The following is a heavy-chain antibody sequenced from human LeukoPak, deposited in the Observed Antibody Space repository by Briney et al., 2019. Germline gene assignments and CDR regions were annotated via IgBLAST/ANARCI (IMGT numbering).Heavy chain of an antibody. V-gene: IGHV3-53*04. CDR3: ARVRIAAAVEAFDI. Sequence: QTGGSLRLSCAASGFTVSSNYMSWVRQAPGKGLEWVSVIYSGGSTYYADSVKGRFTISRHNSKNTLYLQMNSLRAEDTAVYYRARVRIAAAVEAFDIWGQGTMVTVSS. J-gene: IGHJ3*02. CDR1: GFTVSSNY. D-gene: IGHD6-13*01. CDR2: IYSGGST.